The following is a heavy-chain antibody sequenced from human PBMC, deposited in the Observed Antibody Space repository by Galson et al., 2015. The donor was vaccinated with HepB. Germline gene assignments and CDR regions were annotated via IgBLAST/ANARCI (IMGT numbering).Heavy chain of an antibody. J-gene: IGHJ4*02. Sequence: SLRLSCAASGFTVSSNYMSWVRQAPGKGLEWVSVIYSGGSTYYADSVKGRFTISRDNSKNTLYLQMNSLRAEDTAVYYCARHKKWELLWGDYYFDYWGQGTLVTVSS. CDR3: ARHKKWELLWGDYYFDY. D-gene: IGHD1-26*01. CDR1: GFTVSSNY. V-gene: IGHV3-53*01. CDR2: IYSGGST.